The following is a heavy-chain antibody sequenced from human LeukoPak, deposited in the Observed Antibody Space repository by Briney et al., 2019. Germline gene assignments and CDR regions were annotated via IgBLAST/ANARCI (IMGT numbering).Heavy chain of an antibody. CDR3: ARVHVLLWFGEVYYFDY. Sequence: ASVKVSCKASGYTFTSYGISWVRQAPGQGHEWMGWISAYNGNTNHAQKLQGRVTMTTDTSTSTAYMELRSLRSDDTAVYYCARVHVLLWFGEVYYFDYWGQGTLVTVSS. V-gene: IGHV1-18*01. CDR2: ISAYNGNT. J-gene: IGHJ4*02. CDR1: GYTFTSYG. D-gene: IGHD3-10*01.